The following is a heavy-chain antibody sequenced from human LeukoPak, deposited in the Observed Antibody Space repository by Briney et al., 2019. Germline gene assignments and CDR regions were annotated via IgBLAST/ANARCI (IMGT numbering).Heavy chain of an antibody. CDR2: ISSSSSYI. V-gene: IGHV3-21*01. D-gene: IGHD2/OR15-2a*01. CDR1: GFTFSNHE. J-gene: IGHJ4*02. Sequence: GGSLRLSCAASGFTFSNHEMNWVRQAPGKGLEWVSSISSSSSYIYYADSVKGRFTISRDNAKNSLYLQMNSLRAEDTAVYYCARDLGTFPDYWGQGTLVTVSS. CDR3: ARDLGTFPDY.